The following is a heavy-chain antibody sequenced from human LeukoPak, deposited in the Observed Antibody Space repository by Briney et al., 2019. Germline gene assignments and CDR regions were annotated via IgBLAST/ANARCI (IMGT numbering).Heavy chain of an antibody. J-gene: IGHJ4*02. D-gene: IGHD5-12*01. Sequence: PSETLSLTCAVYGGSFSGYYWSWIRQPPGKGLEWIGEINHGGSTNYNPSLKSRVTISVDTSKNQFSLKLSSVTAADTAVYYCATSGVVARGDYWGQGTLVTVSS. CDR3: ATSGVVARGDY. V-gene: IGHV4-34*01. CDR2: INHGGST. CDR1: GGSFSGYY.